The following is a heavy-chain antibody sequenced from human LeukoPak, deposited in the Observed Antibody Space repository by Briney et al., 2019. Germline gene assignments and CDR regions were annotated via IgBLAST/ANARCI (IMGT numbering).Heavy chain of an antibody. CDR2: INPSGGST. J-gene: IGHJ5*02. CDR1: GGTFSSYA. D-gene: IGHD3-10*01. V-gene: IGHV1-46*01. CDR3: ARVRYGSGSYVDKYNWFDP. Sequence: ASVKVSCKASGGTFSSYAISWVRQAPGQGLEWMGIINPSGGSTSYAQKFQGRVTMTRDMSTSTVYMELSSLRSEDTAVYYCARVRYGSGSYVDKYNWFDPWGQGTLVTVSS.